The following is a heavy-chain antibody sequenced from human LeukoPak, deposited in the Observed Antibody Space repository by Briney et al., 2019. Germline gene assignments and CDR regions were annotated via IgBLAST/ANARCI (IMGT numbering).Heavy chain of an antibody. CDR1: GFTVSSNY. V-gene: IGHV3-66*01. Sequence: GGSLRLSCAASGFTVSSNYMSWVRQAPGKGLEWVSVIYSGGSTYYADSVKGRFTISRDNSKNTLYLQMNSLRAEDTAVYYCARGEEGYDILTGYFLSDAFDIWAKGQWSPSLQ. J-gene: IGHJ3*02. CDR3: ARGEEGYDILTGYFLSDAFDI. D-gene: IGHD3-9*01. CDR2: IYSGGST.